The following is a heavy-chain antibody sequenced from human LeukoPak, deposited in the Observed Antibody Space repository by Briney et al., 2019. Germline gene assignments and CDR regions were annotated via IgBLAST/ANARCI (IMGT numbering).Heavy chain of an antibody. D-gene: IGHD5-18*01. J-gene: IGHJ4*02. CDR3: ARGNTARTLGY. Sequence: GASVKVSCKASGYTFTSYGISWVRQAPGQGLEWMGWISAYNGNTNYAQKLQGRVTITADKSTSTAYMELSSLRSEDTAVYYCARGNTARTLGYWGQGTLVTVSS. CDR2: ISAYNGNT. V-gene: IGHV1-18*01. CDR1: GYTFTSYG.